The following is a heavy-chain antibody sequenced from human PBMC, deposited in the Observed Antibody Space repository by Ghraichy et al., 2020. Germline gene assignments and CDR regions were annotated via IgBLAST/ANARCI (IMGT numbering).Heavy chain of an antibody. J-gene: IGHJ4*02. CDR2: IWYDGSNK. CDR1: GFTFRNYG. V-gene: IGHV3-33*01. Sequence: GESLNISCAASGFTFRNYGMHWVRQAPGKGLEWVAVIWYDGSNKYYADSVKGRFTISRDNSKNTVDLQMNSLRVDDTAVYYCARDPGAAASYWGQGIMVTVSS. CDR3: ARDPGAAASY. D-gene: IGHD5-18*01.